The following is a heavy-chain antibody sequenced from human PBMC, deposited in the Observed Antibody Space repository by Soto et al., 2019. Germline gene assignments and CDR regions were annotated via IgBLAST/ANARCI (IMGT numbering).Heavy chain of an antibody. Sequence: ASVKVSCKASGYTFTSYDINWVRQATGQGLEWMGWMNPNSGNTGYAQKFQGRVTMTRNTSISTAYMELSSLRSEDTAVYYCARARYCSGGSCYPRSWGQGTMVTVSS. J-gene: IGHJ3*01. CDR1: GYTFTSYD. CDR2: MNPNSGNT. D-gene: IGHD2-15*01. CDR3: ARARYCSGGSCYPRS. V-gene: IGHV1-8*01.